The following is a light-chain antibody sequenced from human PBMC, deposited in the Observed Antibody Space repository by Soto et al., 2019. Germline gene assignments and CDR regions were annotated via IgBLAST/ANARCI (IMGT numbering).Light chain of an antibody. J-gene: IGKJ3*01. CDR3: QQYNNWPPFT. V-gene: IGKV3-15*01. Sequence: EIVMTQSPATLSMSPGQRATLSCRASQGVGHDVAWYQQRPGQAPRLLIYGPSTRALGVPDRFSGSGSGTEFTLTISSLQSEDFAVYYCQQYNNWPPFTFGPGTKVDIK. CDR2: GPS. CDR1: QGVGHD.